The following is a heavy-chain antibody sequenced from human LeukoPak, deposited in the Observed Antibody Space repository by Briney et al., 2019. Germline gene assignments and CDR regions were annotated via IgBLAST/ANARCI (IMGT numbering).Heavy chain of an antibody. D-gene: IGHD6-25*01. J-gene: IGHJ3*02. Sequence: ASLRLSCAASGFTFSSYAMGWVRQAPGKGLEWVSAISGSGGSTYYADSVKGRFTISRDNSKNTLYLQMNSLRAEDTAVYYCANKRRVGAFDIWGQGTMVTVSS. CDR3: ANKRRVGAFDI. CDR1: GFTFSSYA. V-gene: IGHV3-23*01. CDR2: ISGSGGST.